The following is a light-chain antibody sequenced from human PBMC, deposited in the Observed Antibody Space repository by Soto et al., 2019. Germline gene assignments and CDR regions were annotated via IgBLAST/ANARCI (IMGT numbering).Light chain of an antibody. CDR2: GTS. CDR1: QSVGSSY. V-gene: IGKV3-20*01. CDR3: QQYGSSPT. J-gene: IGKJ1*01. Sequence: EIVLTQSPGTLSLSPGERATLSCRASQSVGSSYLAWYQRKPGQAPRLLIYGTSSRATGIPDRFSGSGSGTDFALTISRLEPEDFAVYYYQQYGSSPTFGQGTKVEIK.